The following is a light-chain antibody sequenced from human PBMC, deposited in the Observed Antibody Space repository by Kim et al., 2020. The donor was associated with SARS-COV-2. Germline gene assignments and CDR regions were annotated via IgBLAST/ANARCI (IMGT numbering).Light chain of an antibody. V-gene: IGLV1-47*01. CDR3: AAWDDSLSDRV. Sequence: QSVLTQPPSASGTPGQRVTIPCSGSSSNVGTNYLNWYQQLPGTAPKLLISTNNQRPSGVPDRFSGSKSGTSASLAISGLRSEDEADYYCAAWDDSLSDRVFGGGTQLTVL. CDR2: TNN. CDR1: SSNVGTNY. J-gene: IGLJ2*01.